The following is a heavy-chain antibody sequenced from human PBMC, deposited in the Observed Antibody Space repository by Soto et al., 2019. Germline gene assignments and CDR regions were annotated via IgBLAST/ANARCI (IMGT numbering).Heavy chain of an antibody. J-gene: IGHJ5*02. CDR2: IIPIFGTA. Sequence: QVQLVQSGAEVKKPGSSVKVSCKASGGTFSSYAISWVRQAPGQGLEWMGGIIPIFGTANYAQKFQGRVTITADKSTSTAYMELSSLRSEDTAVYYCAQIGEYCSGGSCYDWFAPWGQGTLVTVSS. D-gene: IGHD2-15*01. CDR3: AQIGEYCSGGSCYDWFAP. CDR1: GGTFSSYA. V-gene: IGHV1-69*06.